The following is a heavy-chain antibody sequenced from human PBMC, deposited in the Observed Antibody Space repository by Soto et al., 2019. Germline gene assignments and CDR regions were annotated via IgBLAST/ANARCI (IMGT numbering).Heavy chain of an antibody. J-gene: IGHJ4*02. CDR3: ARDQGGTMSD. D-gene: IGHD3-22*01. V-gene: IGHV4-31*03. CDR1: GGSIRSGGYY. Sequence: QVQLQESGPGLVKPSQTLSLTCSVSGGSIRSGGYYWSWIRQPPGKGLECIGYIYYSGSTYYNPSLKSRVTISVDTSKNQFALKLSSVTAADTAVYYCARDQGGTMSDWGQGTLVTVSS. CDR2: IYYSGST.